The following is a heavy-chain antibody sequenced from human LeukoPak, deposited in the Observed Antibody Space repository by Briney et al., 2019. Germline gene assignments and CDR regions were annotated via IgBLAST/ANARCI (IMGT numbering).Heavy chain of an antibody. CDR1: GFTFSSYS. CDR3: ARDLYYYDSRGAFDI. J-gene: IGHJ3*02. D-gene: IGHD3-22*01. CDR2: ISSSSSYI. Sequence: GGSLRLSCAASGFTFSSYSMNWVRQAPGKGLEWASSISSSSSYIYYADSVRGRFTISRDNAKNSLYLQMNSLRAEDTAVYYCARDLYYYDSRGAFDIWGQGTMVTVSS. V-gene: IGHV3-21*01.